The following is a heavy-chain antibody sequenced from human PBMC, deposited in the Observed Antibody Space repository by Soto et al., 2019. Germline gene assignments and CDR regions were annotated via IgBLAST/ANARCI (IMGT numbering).Heavy chain of an antibody. Sequence: ASVKVSCKASGYTFTSYGISWVRQAPGQGLEWMGWISAYNGNTNYAQKLQGRVTMTPDTSTSTAYMELRSLRSDDTAVYYCARLLPLGYYYGYAGDYYYYMDVWGKGTTVTVSS. CDR2: ISAYNGNT. CDR1: GYTFTSYG. D-gene: IGHD3-10*01. J-gene: IGHJ6*03. CDR3: ARLLPLGYYYGYAGDYYYYMDV. V-gene: IGHV1-18*01.